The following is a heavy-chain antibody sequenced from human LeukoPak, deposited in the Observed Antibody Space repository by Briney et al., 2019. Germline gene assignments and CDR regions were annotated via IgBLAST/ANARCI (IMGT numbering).Heavy chain of an antibody. J-gene: IGHJ4*02. CDR3: ARQHCSGGSCYLVSDY. Sequence: PGGSLRLSCAASGFTFSSYALSWVRQAPGKGLEWVSAISGSGGSTYYADSVKGRFTISRDNSKNTLYLQMNSLRAEDTAVYYCARQHCSGGSCYLVSDYWGQGTLVTVSS. CDR1: GFTFSSYA. D-gene: IGHD2-15*01. V-gene: IGHV3-23*01. CDR2: ISGSGGST.